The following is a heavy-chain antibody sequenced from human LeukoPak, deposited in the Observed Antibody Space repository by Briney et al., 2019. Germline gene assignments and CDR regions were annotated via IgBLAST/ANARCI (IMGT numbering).Heavy chain of an antibody. CDR1: GFTFSNAW. J-gene: IGHJ4*02. CDR3: TAALSDAGDRFDS. CDR2: VKSKTDGGTT. V-gene: IGHV3-15*01. D-gene: IGHD4-17*01. Sequence: GGSLRLSCAASGFTFSNAWMNWVRQAPGKGLEWVGRVKSKTDGGTTVYAAPVKGRFTISRDDSKNTLYLQMNSLKTEDTAVYYCTAALSDAGDRFDSWGQGTLVTVSS.